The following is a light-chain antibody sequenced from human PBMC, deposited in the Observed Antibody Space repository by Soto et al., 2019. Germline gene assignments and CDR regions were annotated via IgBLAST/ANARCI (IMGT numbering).Light chain of an antibody. V-gene: IGKV1-39*01. CDR1: QSISTY. J-gene: IGKJ2*01. Sequence: DIQMTQSPSSLSASVGDRVTITCRASQSISTYLHWYQQKPGKAPNLLIHSASSLQSGVPSRFSGSGSGTDFTLTISSLHPDDVATYFCQQSYSVVYTFGQGTKLEL. CDR3: QQSYSVVYT. CDR2: SAS.